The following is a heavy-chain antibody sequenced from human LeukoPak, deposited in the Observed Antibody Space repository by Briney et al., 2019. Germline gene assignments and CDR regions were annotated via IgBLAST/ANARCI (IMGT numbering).Heavy chain of an antibody. V-gene: IGHV1-2*02. J-gene: IGHJ4*02. Sequence: ASVKVSCKASGYTFIDYYIHWVRQAPGQGPEWMGWINPNSGGTNYAQKLQGRVTMTRDTSITTTYMELSGLRSDDTAMYYCASDSITLPGAYFDYWGQGTLVTVSS. CDR2: INPNSGGT. CDR3: ASDSITLPGAYFDY. D-gene: IGHD1-14*01. CDR1: GYTFIDYY.